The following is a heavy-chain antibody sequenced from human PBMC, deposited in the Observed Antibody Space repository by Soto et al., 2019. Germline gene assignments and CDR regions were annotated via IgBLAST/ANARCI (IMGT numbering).Heavy chain of an antibody. J-gene: IGHJ6*02. CDR2: IIPIFGTA. D-gene: IGHD3-22*01. CDR1: GGTFSSYA. V-gene: IGHV1-69*12. Sequence: QVQLVQSGAEVKKPGSSVKVSCKASGGTFSSYAISWVRQAPGQGLEWMGGIIPIFGTANYAQKFQGRVTITADESTXXAXMXXSSLRSEDTAVYYCARDGYYDSSGYYFGYYYGMDVWGQGTTVTVSS. CDR3: ARDGYYDSSGYYFGYYYGMDV.